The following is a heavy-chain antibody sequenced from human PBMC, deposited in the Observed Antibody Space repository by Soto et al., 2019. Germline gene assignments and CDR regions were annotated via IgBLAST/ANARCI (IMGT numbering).Heavy chain of an antibody. J-gene: IGHJ5*02. V-gene: IGHV1-69*13. D-gene: IGHD3-9*01. CDR3: ARDYGDYDILTGYYRNWFDP. CDR1: GGTFSSYA. Sequence: ASVKVSCKASGGTFSSYAISWVRQAPGQGLEWMGGIIPIFGTANYAQKFQGRVTITADESTSTAYMELSSLRSEDTAVYYCARDYGDYDILTGYYRNWFDPWGQGTLVTVSS. CDR2: IIPIFGTA.